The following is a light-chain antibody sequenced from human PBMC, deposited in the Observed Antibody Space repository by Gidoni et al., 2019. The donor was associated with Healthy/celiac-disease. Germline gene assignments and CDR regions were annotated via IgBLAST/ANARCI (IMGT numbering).Light chain of an antibody. J-gene: IGKJ4*01. V-gene: IGKV1-39*01. Sequence: DIQMTQSPSSLSASVGDRVTIPCRASQSISSYLNWYQQKPGKAPKLLIYAASSLQSGVPSRFSGSGAGTDFTLTISSLQPEDFATYYGQQSYSTRVTFGGGTKVEIK. CDR2: AAS. CDR3: QQSYSTRVT. CDR1: QSISSY.